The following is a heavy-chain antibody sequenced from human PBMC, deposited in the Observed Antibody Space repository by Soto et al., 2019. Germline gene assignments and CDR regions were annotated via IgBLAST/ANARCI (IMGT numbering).Heavy chain of an antibody. Sequence: SVKVSCKASGGTFSSYAISWVRQAPGQGLEWMGGIIPIFGTANYAQKFQGRVTITADESTGTAYMELSSLRSEDTAVYYCATPHRGWNDAYYFDYWGQGTLVTVSS. V-gene: IGHV1-69*13. D-gene: IGHD6-19*01. CDR2: IIPIFGTA. CDR3: ATPHRGWNDAYYFDY. J-gene: IGHJ4*02. CDR1: GGTFSSYA.